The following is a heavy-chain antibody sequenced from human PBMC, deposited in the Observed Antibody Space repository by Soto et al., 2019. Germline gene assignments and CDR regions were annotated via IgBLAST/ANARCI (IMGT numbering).Heavy chain of an antibody. CDR3: AGTMVRGVISHYYYYGMDV. CDR1: GFTVSSNY. Sequence: PGGSLRLSCAASGFTVSSNYMSWVRQAPGKGLEWVSVIYSGGSTYYADSVKGRFTISRDNSKNTLYLQMNSLRAEDTAVYYCAGTMVRGVISHYYYYGMDVWGQGTTVTVSS. V-gene: IGHV3-53*01. CDR2: IYSGGST. D-gene: IGHD3-10*01. J-gene: IGHJ6*02.